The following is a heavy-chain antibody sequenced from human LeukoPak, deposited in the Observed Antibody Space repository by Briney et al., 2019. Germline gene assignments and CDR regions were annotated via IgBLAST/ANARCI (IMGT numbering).Heavy chain of an antibody. J-gene: IGHJ4*02. V-gene: IGHV3-23*01. CDR3: AKDEDIVVVVAAFY. D-gene: IGHD2-15*01. Sequence: PGGSLRLSCAASGFTFSSYAMSWVRQAPGKGLEWVSAISGSGGSTYYADSVKGRFTISRDNSKNTLYLQMNSLRAEDTAVYYCAKDEDIVVVVAAFYWGQGTLVTLSS. CDR1: GFTFSSYA. CDR2: ISGSGGST.